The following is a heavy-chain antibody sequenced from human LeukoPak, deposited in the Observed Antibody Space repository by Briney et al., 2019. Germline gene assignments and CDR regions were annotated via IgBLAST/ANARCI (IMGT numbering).Heavy chain of an antibody. CDR1: GFTLSSYA. Sequence: GRSPRLSCAASGFTLSSYATHWVRQAPGKGLERVAVISYDGSNKYYADSVKGRFTISRDNSKNTLYLQMNSLRAEDTAVYYCARDLKEPHYYYYYGMDVWGQGTTVTVSS. CDR3: ARDLKEPHYYYYYGMDV. J-gene: IGHJ6*02. CDR2: ISYDGSNK. V-gene: IGHV3-30-3*01. D-gene: IGHD1-26*01.